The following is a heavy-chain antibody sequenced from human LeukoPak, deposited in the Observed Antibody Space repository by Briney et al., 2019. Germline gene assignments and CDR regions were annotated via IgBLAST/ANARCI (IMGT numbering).Heavy chain of an antibody. D-gene: IGHD3-22*01. V-gene: IGHV3-48*01. CDR1: GFTFSTYS. CDR3: ARDKSVYYDTSGSRFDY. CDR2: ISSSTTNM. J-gene: IGHJ4*02. Sequence: GGSLRLSCAASGFTFSTYSMNWVRQAPGKGLEWVSYISSSTTNMYYADSVKGRFTISRDNAKNSLYLQMNSLRAEDTAVYYCARDKSVYYDTSGSRFDYWGQGTLVTVSS.